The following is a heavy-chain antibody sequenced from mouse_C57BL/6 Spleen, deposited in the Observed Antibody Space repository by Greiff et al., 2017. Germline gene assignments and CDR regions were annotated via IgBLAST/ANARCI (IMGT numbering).Heavy chain of an antibody. V-gene: IGHV3-1*01. CDR2: ISYSGST. CDR1: GYSITSGYD. Sequence: EVKLLESGPGMVKPSQSLSLTCTVTGYSITSGYDWHWIRHFPGNKLEWMGYISYSGSTNYNPSLKSRISITHDTSKNHFFLKLNSVTTEDTATYYCARAGYYGNPFYAMDYWGQGTSVTVSS. D-gene: IGHD2-1*01. CDR3: ARAGYYGNPFYAMDY. J-gene: IGHJ4*01.